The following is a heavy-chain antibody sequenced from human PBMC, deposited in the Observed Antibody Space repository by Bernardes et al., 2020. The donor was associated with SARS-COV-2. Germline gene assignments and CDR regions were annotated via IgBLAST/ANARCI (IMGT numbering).Heavy chain of an antibody. CDR2: INENGDNT. CDR1: GFTFSSYV. Sequence: GFLRLSCAASGFTFSSYVMRWVRQAPGKGLEWVSSINENGDNTYYAGSVKGRFTVSRDNSKNTLFLQMNGLRAEDTAVYYCAKDGSGRQFYMDVWGKGTTVTVSS. D-gene: IGHD3-3*01. J-gene: IGHJ6*03. CDR3: AKDGSGRQFYMDV. V-gene: IGHV3-23*01.